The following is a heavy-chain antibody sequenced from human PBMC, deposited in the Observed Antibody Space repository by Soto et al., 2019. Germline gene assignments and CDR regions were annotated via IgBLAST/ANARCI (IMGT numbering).Heavy chain of an antibody. CDR3: AKGDRSGWGHYYYYGFDV. J-gene: IGHJ6*02. D-gene: IGHD6-19*01. Sequence: QVQLVESGGGVVQPGRSLRLSCAASGFTFSSYGMHWVRQAPGKGLEWVAVISYDGSNKYYADSVKGRFTISRDNSKNSLYLQINRLRAEDTAVYYCAKGDRSGWGHYYYYGFDVWCQGTTVTVSS. V-gene: IGHV3-30*18. CDR2: ISYDGSNK. CDR1: GFTFSSYG.